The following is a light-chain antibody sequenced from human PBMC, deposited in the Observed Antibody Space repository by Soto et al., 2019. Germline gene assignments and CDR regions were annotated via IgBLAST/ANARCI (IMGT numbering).Light chain of an antibody. J-gene: IGKJ2*01. CDR3: QQYGSSPPRYT. CDR1: QSVSSSY. CDR2: GAS. Sequence: EIVLTQSPGTLSLSPGERATLSCRASQSVSSSYLAWYQQKPGQAPRLLIYGASSRATGIPDRFSGSGSGTDFTITISRLEPEDFAVSYCQQYGSSPPRYTFGQGTKLEIK. V-gene: IGKV3-20*01.